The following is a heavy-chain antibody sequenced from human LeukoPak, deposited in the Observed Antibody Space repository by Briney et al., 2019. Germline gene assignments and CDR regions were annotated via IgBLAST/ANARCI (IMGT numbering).Heavy chain of an antibody. CDR2: ISSSSSTI. V-gene: IGHV3-48*04. CDR3: ARDPISSGPKRDWFDP. D-gene: IGHD6-19*01. J-gene: IGHJ5*02. Sequence: PGGSLRLSCAASGFTFSSYSMNWVRQAPGKGLEWVSYISSSSSTIYYADSVKGRFTISRDNAKNSLYLQMNSLRAEDTAVYYCARDPISSGPKRDWFDPWGQGTLVTVSS. CDR1: GFTFSSYS.